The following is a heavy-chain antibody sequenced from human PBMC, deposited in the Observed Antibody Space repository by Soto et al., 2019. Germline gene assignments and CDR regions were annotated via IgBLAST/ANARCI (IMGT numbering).Heavy chain of an antibody. CDR3: ARGLYLASGQDY. J-gene: IGHJ4*02. Sequence: EVQLVESGGGLVQPGGSLRLSCAASGFTFTNYWMHWVRQVPGKGPVWVSRIKSDETTTDYADSVKGRFTISRDNAKNTVYLQMSSLRAEDAAVYYCARGLYLASGQDYWGQGILVTVSP. CDR2: IKSDETTT. V-gene: IGHV3-74*01. CDR1: GFTFTNYW.